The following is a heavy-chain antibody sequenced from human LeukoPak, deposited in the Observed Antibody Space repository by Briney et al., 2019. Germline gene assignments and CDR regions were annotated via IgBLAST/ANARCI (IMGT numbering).Heavy chain of an antibody. CDR1: GYTFTGYY. CDR2: INPNSGGT. D-gene: IGHD3-22*01. J-gene: IGHJ3*02. CDR3: ARHAYYDSSGPPADRTIDS. Sequence: ASVTVSCKASGYTFTGYYLHWVRQAPGQGLEWMGWINPNSGGTNYAQKFQGRVTMTRDTSISTAYMELSRLRSDDAAVYYCARHAYYDSSGPPADRTIDSGGQARMVTVSS. V-gene: IGHV1-2*02.